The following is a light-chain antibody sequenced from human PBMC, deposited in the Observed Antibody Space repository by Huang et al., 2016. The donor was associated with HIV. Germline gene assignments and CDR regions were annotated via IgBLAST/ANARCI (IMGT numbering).Light chain of an antibody. CDR3: QHYDNLRT. CDR2: DAS. V-gene: IGKV1-33*01. CDR1: QDISNY. Sequence: DIQMTQSPSSLSASVGDRVTITCQASQDISNYLNWEQQKPGKAPKLLIYDASNLETGVSSRFSGSGSGTDFTFTIISLQPEDIATYYCQHYDNLRTFGQGTKVEIK. J-gene: IGKJ1*01.